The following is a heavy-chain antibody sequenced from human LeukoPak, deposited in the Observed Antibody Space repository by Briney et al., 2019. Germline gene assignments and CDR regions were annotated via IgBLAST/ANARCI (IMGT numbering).Heavy chain of an antibody. CDR1: SGSISSYY. J-gene: IGHJ6*03. V-gene: IGHV4-59*01. Sequence: SETLSLTCSVSSGSISSYYWSWIRQPPGKGLEWIGYIYYSGSTNYNPSLKSRVTISVDTSKNQFSLKLSSVTAADTAVYYCARRVYHYYYYMDVWGKGTTVTVSS. CDR2: IYYSGST. CDR3: ARRVYHYYYYMDV.